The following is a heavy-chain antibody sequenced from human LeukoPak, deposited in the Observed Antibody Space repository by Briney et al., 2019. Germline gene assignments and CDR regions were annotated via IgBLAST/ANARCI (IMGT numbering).Heavy chain of an antibody. V-gene: IGHV4-39*07. Sequence: SETLSLTCTVSGGSISSSSYYWGWIRQPPGKGLEWIGSIYYSGSTYYNPSLKSRVTISVDTSKNQFSLKLSPVTAADTAVYYCAREPGMIDYWGQGTLVTVSP. CDR3: AREPGMIDY. J-gene: IGHJ4*02. CDR2: IYYSGST. CDR1: GGSISSSSYY.